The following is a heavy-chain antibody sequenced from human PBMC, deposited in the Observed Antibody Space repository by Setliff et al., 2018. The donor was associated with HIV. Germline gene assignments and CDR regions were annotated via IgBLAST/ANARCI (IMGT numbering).Heavy chain of an antibody. CDR2: ISSSGSYI. CDR1: GFTFSTFW. V-gene: IGHV3-21*01. CDR3: AAVFTGEPGRSLDY. J-gene: IGHJ4*02. Sequence: PGGSLRLSCAASGFTFSTFWMSWVRQAPGKGLEWVASISSSGSYIHYADSLKGRFTISRDNAKNSQYLLMSDLRAEDTAVYYCAAVFTGEPGRSLDYWGQGTPVTVSS. D-gene: IGHD1-26*01.